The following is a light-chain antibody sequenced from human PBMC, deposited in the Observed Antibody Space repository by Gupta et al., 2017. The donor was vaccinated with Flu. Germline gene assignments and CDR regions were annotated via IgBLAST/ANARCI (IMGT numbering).Light chain of an antibody. J-gene: IGLJ2*01. Sequence: QSVLTQPASVSGSPGQSITISCTGTINDVGYYNYVSWYQQRPGQVPKVSMYEDSKRPSGVSDRFSGSKSDYTASLTISGLQAEDEADYYCCTYSRSDTVIFGGGTKVTV. CDR3: CTYSRSDTVI. CDR2: EDS. V-gene: IGLV2-23*02. CDR1: INDVGYYNY.